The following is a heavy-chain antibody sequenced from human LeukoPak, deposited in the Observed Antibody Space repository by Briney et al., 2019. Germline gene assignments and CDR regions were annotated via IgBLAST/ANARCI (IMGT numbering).Heavy chain of an antibody. J-gene: IGHJ4*02. CDR3: AKAFDYNGLRGEGGSFDC. V-gene: IGHV3-13*01. CDR2: IGVAGDT. Sequence: PGGSLRLSCVASGFNFSKNDMHWVRQTTERGLEWVSAIGVAGDTYYADPVKGRFTISRENGKNSVYLQMNSLRAGDTAVYFCAKAFDYNGLRGEGGSFDCWGQGALGSVSS. CDR1: GFNFSKND. D-gene: IGHD4-11*01.